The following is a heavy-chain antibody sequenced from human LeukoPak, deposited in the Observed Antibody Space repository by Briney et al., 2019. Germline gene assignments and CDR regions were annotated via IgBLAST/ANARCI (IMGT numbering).Heavy chain of an antibody. V-gene: IGHV3-30*04. CDR3: ARAYGFSYALDS. CDR1: GFIFSTYT. D-gene: IGHD5-18*01. J-gene: IGHJ4*02. CDR2: ISNDGSTK. Sequence: PGGSLRLSCAASGFIFSTYTMHWVRQAPGKGLEWVAVISNDGSTKYYADSVKGRFTISRDDSKDTLCLQMSSLRTDDTAIFFCARAYGFSYALDSWGQGTLVTVSS.